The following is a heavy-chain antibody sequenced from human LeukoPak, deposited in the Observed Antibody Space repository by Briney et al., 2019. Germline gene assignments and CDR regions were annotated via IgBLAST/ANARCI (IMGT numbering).Heavy chain of an antibody. CDR3: ARDLGIGYSYGYFDY. Sequence: AASVKVSCKASGYTFTSYGISWVRQAPGQGLEWMGWISAYNGNTNYAQKLQGRVTMTTDTSTSTAYMELRSLRSDDTAVYYCARDLGIGYSYGYFDYWGQGTLVTVSS. V-gene: IGHV1-18*01. CDR1: GYTFTSYG. D-gene: IGHD5-18*01. CDR2: ISAYNGNT. J-gene: IGHJ4*02.